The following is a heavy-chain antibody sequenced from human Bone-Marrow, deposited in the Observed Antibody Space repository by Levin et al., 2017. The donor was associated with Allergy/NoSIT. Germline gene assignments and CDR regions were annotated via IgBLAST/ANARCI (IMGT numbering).Heavy chain of an antibody. CDR1: GLTFGTYG. D-gene: IGHD1-26*01. CDR2: ISYDGNNK. CDR3: AQERGSENSRH. J-gene: IGHJ4*02. Sequence: GGSLRLSCAASGLTFGTYGMHWVRQAPGKGLEWVAFISYDGNNKYYGDSVKGRFTISSDYSKNNLYLHMKSLRLEDTAVYYCAQERGSENSRHWGQGTLVSVSS. V-gene: IGHV3-30*18.